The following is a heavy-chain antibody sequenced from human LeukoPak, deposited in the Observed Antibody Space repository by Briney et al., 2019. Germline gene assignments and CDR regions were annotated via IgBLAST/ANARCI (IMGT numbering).Heavy chain of an antibody. CDR2: INPKSGGT. V-gene: IGHV1-2*02. CDR3: ARDPIVGASISGYYGMDV. D-gene: IGHD1-26*01. J-gene: IGHJ6*02. Sequence: ASVKLSCKASGYTFSGYYIHWVRHAPGQGLEWMGWINPKSGGTSYAQKFQDRVTMTRDTSISTAHMELSRLRSDDTAVYYCARDPIVGASISGYYGMDVWGQGTTVTVSS. CDR1: GYTFSGYY.